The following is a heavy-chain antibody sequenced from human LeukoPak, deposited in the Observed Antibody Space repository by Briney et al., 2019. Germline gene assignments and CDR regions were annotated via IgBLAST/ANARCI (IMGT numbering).Heavy chain of an antibody. CDR1: GGSFSGYY. D-gene: IGHD6-13*01. CDR2: INHSGST. CDR3: ARASMGSSWKDFDY. Sequence: SETLSLTCAVYGGSFSGYYWRWIRQPPGKGLEWIGEINHSGSTNYNPSLKSRVTISVDTSKNQFSLKLSSVTAADTAVYYCARASMGSSWKDFDYWGQGTLVTVSS. J-gene: IGHJ4*02. V-gene: IGHV4-34*01.